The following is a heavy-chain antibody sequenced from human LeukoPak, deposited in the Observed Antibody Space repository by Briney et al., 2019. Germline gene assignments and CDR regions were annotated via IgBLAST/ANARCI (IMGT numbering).Heavy chain of an antibody. CDR1: GGSISSSSYY. V-gene: IGHV4-39*07. Sequence: SETLSLTCTVSGGSISSSSYYWDWIRQPPGKGLEWIGSIYYSGSTYYNPSLKSRVTISVDTSKNQFSLKLSSVTAADTAVYYCARGCSGGSCYYGMDVWGQGTTVTVSS. CDR2: IYYSGST. J-gene: IGHJ6*02. D-gene: IGHD2-15*01. CDR3: ARGCSGGSCYYGMDV.